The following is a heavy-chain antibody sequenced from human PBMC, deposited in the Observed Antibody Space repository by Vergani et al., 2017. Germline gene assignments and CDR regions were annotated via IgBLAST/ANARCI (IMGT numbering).Heavy chain of an antibody. CDR3: ARDLFQVMVRGVPNWFDP. CDR2: IYTSGST. Sequence: QVQLPESGPGLVKPSETLSLTCTVSGGSISSYYWSWIRQPAGKGLEWIGRIYTSGSTNYNPSLKSRVTMSVDTSKNQFSLKLSSVTAADTAVYYCARDLFQVMVRGVPNWFDPWGQGTLVTVSS. V-gene: IGHV4-4*07. J-gene: IGHJ5*02. D-gene: IGHD3-10*01. CDR1: GGSISSYY.